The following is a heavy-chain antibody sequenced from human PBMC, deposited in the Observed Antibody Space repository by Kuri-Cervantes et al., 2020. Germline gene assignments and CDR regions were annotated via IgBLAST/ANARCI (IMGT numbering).Heavy chain of an antibody. D-gene: IGHD3-9*01. J-gene: IGHJ6*02. CDR2: IDHGGST. Sequence: SDPLTHICAVSGGSISSGGYSWSWTRQPPGKGLERIGYIDHGGSTYYNPSLKSRVTITVDRSKNQFSLKLSSVTAADTAVYYCARNYDILTGYYYYYGMDVWGQGTTVTVSS. CDR3: ARNYDILTGYYYYYGMDV. V-gene: IGHV4-30-2*01. CDR1: GGSISSGGYS.